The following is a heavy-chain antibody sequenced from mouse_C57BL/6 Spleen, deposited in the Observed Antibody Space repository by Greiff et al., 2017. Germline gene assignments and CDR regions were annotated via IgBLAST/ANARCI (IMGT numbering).Heavy chain of an antibody. J-gene: IGHJ1*03. Sequence: VQGVESGAELVKPGASVKMSCKASGYTFTTYPIEWMKQNHGQSLEWIGNFHPYNDDTKYNEKFKGKATLTVEKSSSTVYLELSRLTSDDSAVYYCARRGLHWYFDVWGTGTTVTVSS. V-gene: IGHV1-47*01. CDR2: FHPYNDDT. CDR1: GYTFTTYP. CDR3: ARRGLHWYFDV.